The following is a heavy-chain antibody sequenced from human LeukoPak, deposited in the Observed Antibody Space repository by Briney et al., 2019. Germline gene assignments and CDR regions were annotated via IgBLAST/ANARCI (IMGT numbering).Heavy chain of an antibody. J-gene: IGHJ4*02. CDR2: IRRKANGGTT. CDR3: TRPYSSGWYRLDY. V-gene: IGHV3-49*04. Sequence: SLRLSCTASGFTFGDYDMSWVRQAAGKGLEWVGSIRRKANGGTTEYAASVKGRFTISRDDSKSIAYLQMNSLKTEDTAVYYCTRPYSSGWYRLDYWGQGTLVTVSS. D-gene: IGHD6-19*01. CDR1: GFTFGDYD.